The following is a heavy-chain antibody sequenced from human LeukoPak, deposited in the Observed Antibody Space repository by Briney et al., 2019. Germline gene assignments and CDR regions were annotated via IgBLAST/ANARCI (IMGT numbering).Heavy chain of an antibody. CDR3: AKDLSRNYGSGSYPDP. CDR1: GFTFSSYG. CDR2: ISYDGSNK. Sequence: GGSLRLSCAASGFTFSSYGMHWVRQAPGKGLEWVAVISYDGSNKYYADSVKGRSTISRDNSKNTLYLQMNSLRAEDTAVYYCAKDLSRNYGSGSYPDPWGQGTLVTVSS. V-gene: IGHV3-30*18. J-gene: IGHJ5*02. D-gene: IGHD3-10*01.